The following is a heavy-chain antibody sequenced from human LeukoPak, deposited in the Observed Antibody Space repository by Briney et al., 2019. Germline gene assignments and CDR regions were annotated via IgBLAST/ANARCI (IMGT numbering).Heavy chain of an antibody. Sequence: GGSLRLSCSASGFTFSSYRMHWVRQAPGKGLEYVSAISSNGGSTYYAGSLKGRFTISRDNSKNTLYLQMSSLRAEDTALYYCVRESAYYAYWGQVTLVTVSS. CDR1: GFTFSSYR. J-gene: IGHJ4*02. D-gene: IGHD3-3*01. V-gene: IGHV3-64D*09. CDR2: ISSNGGST. CDR3: VRESAYYAY.